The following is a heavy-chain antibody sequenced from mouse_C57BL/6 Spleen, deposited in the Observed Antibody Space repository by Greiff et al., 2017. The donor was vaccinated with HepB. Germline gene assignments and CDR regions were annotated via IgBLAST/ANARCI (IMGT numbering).Heavy chain of an antibody. CDR3: ARASTIVLGDYFDY. Sequence: QVQLQQPGAELVKPGASVKLSCKASGYTFTSYWMHWVKQRPGRGLEWIGRIDPNSGGTKYNEKFKSKATLTVDKPSSTAYMQLRGRTSEDSAVYYCARASTIVLGDYFDYWGQGTTLTVSS. J-gene: IGHJ2*01. V-gene: IGHV1-72*01. CDR2: IDPNSGGT. CDR1: GYTFTSYW. D-gene: IGHD2-5*01.